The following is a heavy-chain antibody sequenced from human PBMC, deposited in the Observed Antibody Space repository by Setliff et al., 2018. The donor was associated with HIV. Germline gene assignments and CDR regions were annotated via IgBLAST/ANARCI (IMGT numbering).Heavy chain of an antibody. CDR1: GGSFSGY. CDR2: INHSGNT. Sequence: SETLSLTCAVYGGSFSGYWSWIRQSPGKGLEWLGEINHSGNTHYDPSLKSRLTISIDTSKKQFSLKLTFVTAADAAIYYCVASSSWSCRLNYWGQGTLVTVSS. J-gene: IGHJ4*02. V-gene: IGHV4-34*01. D-gene: IGHD2-2*01. CDR3: VASSSWSCRLNY.